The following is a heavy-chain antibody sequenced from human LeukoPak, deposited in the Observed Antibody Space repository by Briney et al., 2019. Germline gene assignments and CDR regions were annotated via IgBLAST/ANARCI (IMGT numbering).Heavy chain of an antibody. CDR3: ARRNGLGYCSSTSCYLDY. CDR2: ISSSSSYI. D-gene: IGHD2-2*01. J-gene: IGHJ4*02. V-gene: IGHV3-21*01. Sequence: GGSLRLSCAASGFTFSSYSMNWVRQAPGKGLEWVSSISSSSSYIYYADSVKGRFTISRDNAKNSLYLQVNSLRAEDTAVYYCARRNGLGYCSSTSCYLDYWGQGALVTVSS. CDR1: GFTFSSYS.